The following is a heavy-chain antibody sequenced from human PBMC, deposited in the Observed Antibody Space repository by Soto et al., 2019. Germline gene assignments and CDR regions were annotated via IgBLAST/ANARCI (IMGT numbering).Heavy chain of an antibody. CDR1: GGSISSYY. CDR3: ARQGGWFDP. CDR2: IYYSGST. Sequence: QVQLQESGPGLVKPSETLSLTCTVSGGSISSYYWSWIRKPPRKGLEWIGSIYYSGSTNYKPTLNSRVTLSVDTSKNPFSLKLNSVTAADTAVYYCARQGGWFDPWGQGTLVTVSS. V-gene: IGHV4-59*08. D-gene: IGHD1-26*01. J-gene: IGHJ5*02.